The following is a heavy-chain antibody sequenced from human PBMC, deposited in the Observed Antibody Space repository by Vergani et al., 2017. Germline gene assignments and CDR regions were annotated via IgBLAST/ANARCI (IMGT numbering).Heavy chain of an antibody. CDR3: ARLQFGAAAPDY. CDR2: IYYTGTT. D-gene: IGHD6-13*01. CDR1: GVSIGSNSYY. Sequence: QLQLQESGPGLVKPSETLSLTCTVSGVSIGSNSYYWGWIRQPPGKGLEWIGTIYYTGTTYYNEAHKSRLTISVDTSKNQFSLNLTSVTAADTAVYYCARLQFGAAAPDYWGQGTLVIVSS. V-gene: IGHV4-39*07. J-gene: IGHJ4*02.